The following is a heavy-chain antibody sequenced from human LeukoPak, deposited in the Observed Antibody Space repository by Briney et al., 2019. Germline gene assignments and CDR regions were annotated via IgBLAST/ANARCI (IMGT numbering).Heavy chain of an antibody. J-gene: IGHJ4*02. Sequence: PGGSLRLSCAASGFTFSSYSMNWVRQAPGKGLEWVSSISSSSSYIYYADSVKGRFTISRDNAKNSLYPQMNSLRAEDTAVYYCARDSDTAMVNYWGQGTLVTVSS. CDR3: ARDSDTAMVNY. D-gene: IGHD5-18*01. CDR2: ISSSSSYI. CDR1: GFTFSSYS. V-gene: IGHV3-21*01.